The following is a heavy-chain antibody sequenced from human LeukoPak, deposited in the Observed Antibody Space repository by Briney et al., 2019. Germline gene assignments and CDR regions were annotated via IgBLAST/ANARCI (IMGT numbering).Heavy chain of an antibody. CDR2: IKHSGST. V-gene: IGHV4-34*01. J-gene: IGHJ4*02. CDR3: AREYVDTAMVTTVRTNPFDY. D-gene: IGHD5-18*01. CDR1: GGSFSGYY. Sequence: SETLSLTCAVYGGSFSGYYWSWVRQPPGKGREWIGEIKHSGSTNYNPSLKSRVTISVDTSKNPFSLKLSSVTAADTAVYYCAREYVDTAMVTTVRTNPFDYWGQGTLVTVSS.